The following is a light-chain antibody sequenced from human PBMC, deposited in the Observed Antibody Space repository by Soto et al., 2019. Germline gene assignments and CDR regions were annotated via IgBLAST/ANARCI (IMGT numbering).Light chain of an antibody. V-gene: IGKV1-27*01. CDR2: AAS. CDR1: QGISNS. CDR3: QNYNSAPLT. Sequence: DIQMTQSPSSLSASVGDTVTITCRASQGISNSLAWFQQKPGRVPQFLIYAASTLQPGVPPRFSGSGSGTDFTLTISSLQPEDVATYYCQNYNSAPLTFDPGTRVEIK. J-gene: IGKJ3*01.